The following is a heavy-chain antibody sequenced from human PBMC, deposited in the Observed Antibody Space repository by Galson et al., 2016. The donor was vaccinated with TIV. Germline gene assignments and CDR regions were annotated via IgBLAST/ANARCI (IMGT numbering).Heavy chain of an antibody. CDR2: IVPIYRSP. V-gene: IGHV1-69*13. CDR3: ARPSDSSWYFDL. CDR1: GDSFSNYY. D-gene: IGHD6-13*01. J-gene: IGHJ2*01. Sequence: VKVSCKASGDSFSNYYINWVRQAPGQGPEWMGGIVPIYRSPKYARRFQGRVTITADESTSTVFVELTGLTSDDTATYYCARPSDSSWYFDLWGRGTQVIVS.